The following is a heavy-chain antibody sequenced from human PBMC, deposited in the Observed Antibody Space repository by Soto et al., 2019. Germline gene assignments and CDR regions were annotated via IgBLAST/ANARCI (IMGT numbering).Heavy chain of an antibody. CDR2: IIPIFGTA. CDR1: GGTFSSYA. D-gene: IGHD6-13*01. V-gene: IGHV1-69*01. Sequence: QVQLVQSGAEVKKPGSSVKVSCKASGGTFSSYAISWVRQAPGQGLEWMGGIIPIFGTANYAQKFQGRVTITADESTSTAYMELSSLRSEDTAVYYGARDRGYIAAAADYYYYGMDVWGQGTTVTVSS. CDR3: ARDRGYIAAAADYYYYGMDV. J-gene: IGHJ6*02.